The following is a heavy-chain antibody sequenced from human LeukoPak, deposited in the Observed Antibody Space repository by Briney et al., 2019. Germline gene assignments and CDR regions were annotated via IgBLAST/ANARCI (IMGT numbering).Heavy chain of an antibody. CDR3: ARVSLRGRFLEWLPRPNWFDP. CDR2: INHSGST. J-gene: IGHJ5*02. CDR1: GGSFSGYF. V-gene: IGHV4-34*01. Sequence: SETLSLTCAVYGGSFSGYFWSWIRQPPGKGLEWIGEINHSGSTDYNPSLKSRVTISVDTSKNQFSLKLSSVTAADTAVYYCARVSLRGRFLEWLPRPNWFDPWGQGTLVTVSS. D-gene: IGHD3-3*01.